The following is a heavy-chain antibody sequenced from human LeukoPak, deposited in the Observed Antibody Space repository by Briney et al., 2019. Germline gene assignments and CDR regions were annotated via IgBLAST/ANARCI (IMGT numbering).Heavy chain of an antibody. D-gene: IGHD3-22*01. J-gene: IGHJ4*02. Sequence: GEPLKISCKGSGYSFTSYWIGWVRQMPGKGLGWMGIIYTGDSDTRYSPSFQGQVTISADKSISTAYLQWSSLKASDTAMYYCARNWGYYYDSSGYLHFDYWGQGTLVTVSS. CDR1: GYSFTSYW. CDR2: IYTGDSDT. CDR3: ARNWGYYYDSSGYLHFDY. V-gene: IGHV5-51*01.